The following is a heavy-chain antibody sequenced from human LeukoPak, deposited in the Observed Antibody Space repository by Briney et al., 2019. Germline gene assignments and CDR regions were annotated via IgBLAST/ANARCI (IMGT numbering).Heavy chain of an antibody. CDR1: GGSISSYY. J-gene: IGHJ3*02. V-gene: IGHV4-59*12. D-gene: IGHD3-22*01. CDR2: IYYTGRT. CDR3: ARDHSSGYYDAFDI. Sequence: PSETLSLTCTVSGGSISSYYWSWIRQSPGKGLEWIGYIYYTGRTKYNPSVQSRVTISVDTSKNQFSLKLSSVTAADTAVYYCARDHSSGYYDAFDIWGQGTMVTVSS.